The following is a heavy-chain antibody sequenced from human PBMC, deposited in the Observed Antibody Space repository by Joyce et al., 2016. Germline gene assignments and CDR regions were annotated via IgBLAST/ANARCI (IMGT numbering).Heavy chain of an antibody. D-gene: IGHD3-22*01. V-gene: IGHV3-23*01. J-gene: IGHJ4*02. CDR2: ISGSGGST. CDR1: GFTFSSYA. CDR3: AKAVMYYYDSSGYYFDY. Sequence: EVQPLVSGGGLVQPGGSLGLSCAASGFTFSSYAVTWVRQAPGKGLGWVSAISGSGGSTYYADSVKGRFTISRDNSKNTLYLQMNSLRAEDTAVYYCAKAVMYYYDSSGYYFDYWGQGTLVTVSS.